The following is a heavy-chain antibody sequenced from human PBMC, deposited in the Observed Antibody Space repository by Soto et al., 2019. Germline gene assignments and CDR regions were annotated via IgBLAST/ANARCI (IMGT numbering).Heavy chain of an antibody. CDR1: GFTFDDYA. CDR2: ISWNSGNI. J-gene: IGHJ4*02. V-gene: IGHV3-9*01. CDR3: AKDASITTTYLAH. Sequence: DVQLVESGGGLVQPGRSLRLSCAASGFTFDDYAMHWVRQAPGKGVEWVSSISWNSGNIDYADSVKGRFTVSRDNAKNVLYLHMSSLRSEDSALYYCAKDASITTTYLAHWGQGTLVTVSS. D-gene: IGHD1-1*01.